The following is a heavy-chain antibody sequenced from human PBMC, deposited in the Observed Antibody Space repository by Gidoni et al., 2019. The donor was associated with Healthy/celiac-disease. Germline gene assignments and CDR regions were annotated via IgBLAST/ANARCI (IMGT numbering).Heavy chain of an antibody. V-gene: IGHV3-23*01. D-gene: IGHD2-21*02. CDR1: GFTFSSYA. J-gene: IGHJ4*02. Sequence: EVQLLESGGGLVQPGGSLRLSCAASGFTFSSYAMTWVRQAPGKGLEWVSAISGRGGHTYYADSLKGRFTISRDNSKNTLYLQMNSLRAEDTAVYYCAKARAPDVGDNPPEDWGQGTLVTVSS. CDR3: AKARAPDVGDNPPED. CDR2: ISGRGGHT.